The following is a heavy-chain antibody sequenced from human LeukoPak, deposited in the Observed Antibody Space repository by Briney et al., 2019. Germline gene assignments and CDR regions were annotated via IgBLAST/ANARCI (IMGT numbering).Heavy chain of an antibody. V-gene: IGHV1-69*02. CDR3: ARCSGQLSPFDP. D-gene: IGHD2-15*01. CDR2: IIPILGIA. Sequence: ASVKVSCKASGGTFSSYTISWVLQAPGQGLEWMGRIIPILGIANYAQKFQGRVTITADKSTSTAYMELSSLRSEDTAVYYCARCSGQLSPFDPWGQGTLVTVSS. CDR1: GGTFSSYT. J-gene: IGHJ5*02.